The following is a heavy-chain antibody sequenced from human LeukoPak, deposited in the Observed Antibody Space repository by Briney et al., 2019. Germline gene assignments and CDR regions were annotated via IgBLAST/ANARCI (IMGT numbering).Heavy chain of an antibody. CDR3: AGHCSSTSCPDY. J-gene: IGHJ4*02. CDR2: INHSGST. V-gene: IGHV4-34*01. CDR1: GGSFSGYY. Sequence: SETLSLTCAVYGGSFSGYYWSWIRQPPGKGLEWIGEINHSGSTNYNPSLKSRVTISVDTSKNQFSLKLSSVTAADTAVYYCAGHCSSTSCPDYWGQGTLATVSS. D-gene: IGHD2-2*01.